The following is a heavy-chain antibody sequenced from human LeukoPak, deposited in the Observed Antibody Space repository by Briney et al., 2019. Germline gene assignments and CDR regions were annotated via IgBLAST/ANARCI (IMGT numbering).Heavy chain of an antibody. J-gene: IGHJ4*02. D-gene: IGHD6-13*01. CDR3: AKDMSSQYSSSWYFDY. CDR1: GCTFDDYA. Sequence: GGSLRLSCAASGCTFDDYAMHWVRQAPGKGLEWVSGISWNSGSIGYADSVKGRFTISRDNAKNSLYLQMNSLRAEDTALYYCAKDMSSQYSSSWYFDYWGQGTLVTVSS. CDR2: ISWNSGSI. V-gene: IGHV3-9*01.